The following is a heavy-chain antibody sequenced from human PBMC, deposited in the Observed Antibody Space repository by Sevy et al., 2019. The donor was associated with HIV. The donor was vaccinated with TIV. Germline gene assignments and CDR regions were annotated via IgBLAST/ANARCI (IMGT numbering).Heavy chain of an antibody. D-gene: IGHD3-16*01. V-gene: IGHV3-7*01. J-gene: IGHJ4*02. CDR2: INQDGSEK. CDR1: GFTFSSYW. Sequence: GGSLRLSCAASGFTFSSYWMSWVRQAPGKGLESVANINQDGSEKHYGDSVKGRVTISRDSSKNSLFLQVHSLRVEDTAVYYCARDSKADYNYGLEEKMAYWGQGTLVTVSS. CDR3: ARDSKADYNYGLEEKMAY.